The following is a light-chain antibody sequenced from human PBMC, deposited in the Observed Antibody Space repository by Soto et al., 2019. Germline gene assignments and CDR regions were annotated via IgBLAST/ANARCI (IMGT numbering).Light chain of an antibody. J-gene: IGLJ2*01. CDR1: RIGSKS. V-gene: IGLV3-21*01. CDR3: QVWDSNSDHVV. Sequence: SYELTQPPSVSVAPERTARITCGGNRIGSKSVHWYQQKPGQAPVLVIRYDRDRPSGIPERFSGSNSGNTATLTISRVEAGDEADYYCQVWDSNSDHVVFGGGTKLTVL. CDR2: YDR.